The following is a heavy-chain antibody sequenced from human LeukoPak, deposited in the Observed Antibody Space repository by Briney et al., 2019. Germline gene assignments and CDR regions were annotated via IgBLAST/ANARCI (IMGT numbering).Heavy chain of an antibody. Sequence: GGSLRLSCGASGFTFHEKYAMLWVRQAPGKGLEWVSGFSLDSDNVGYADSVRGRFTVSRDRAKNSLYLQMNYLRPEDTALYFCTKDMDPGGINVWGQGTTVIVSS. J-gene: IGHJ6*02. D-gene: IGHD2-2*03. CDR2: FSLDSDNV. V-gene: IGHV3-9*01. CDR3: TKDMDPGGINV. CDR1: GFTFHEKYA.